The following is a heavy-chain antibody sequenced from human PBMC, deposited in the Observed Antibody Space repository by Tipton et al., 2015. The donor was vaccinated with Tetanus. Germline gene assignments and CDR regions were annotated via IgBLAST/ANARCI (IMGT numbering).Heavy chain of an antibody. CDR3: ARHAGAGATIWGTDY. CDR1: GGSINNYY. J-gene: IGHJ4*02. CDR2: ISYSGST. Sequence: TLSLTCTVSGGSINNYYWSWIRQPPGKGLEWIGYISYSGSTNSNPSLKSRVTISVDASKNRFSLELTSVTAADTAVYYCARHAGAGATIWGTDYWGQGTLVTVSS. D-gene: IGHD3-9*01. V-gene: IGHV4-59*08.